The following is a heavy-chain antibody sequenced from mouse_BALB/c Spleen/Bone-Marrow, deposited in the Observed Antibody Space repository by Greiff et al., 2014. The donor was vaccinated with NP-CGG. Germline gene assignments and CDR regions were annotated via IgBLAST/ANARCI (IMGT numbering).Heavy chain of an antibody. CDR1: GFTFSSYA. Sequence: DVMLVESGGGLVKPGGSLKLSCAASGFTFSSYAMSWVRQTPGKRLEWVASISSGGNTYYPDSMKGRFTISRDNARNILYLQMSSLRSEDTAMYYCARGGELRPWFAYWGQGTLVTVSA. CDR3: ARGGELRPWFAY. V-gene: IGHV5-6-5*01. CDR2: ISSGGNT. D-gene: IGHD2-4*01. J-gene: IGHJ3*01.